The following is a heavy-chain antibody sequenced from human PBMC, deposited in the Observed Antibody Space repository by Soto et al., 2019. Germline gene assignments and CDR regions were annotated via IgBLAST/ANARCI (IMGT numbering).Heavy chain of an antibody. CDR3: ARTPGRDGYNDFEY. Sequence: GGSLRPSCEVSGFSFGIFSMAWDRQAPGKGLEWVASISTSSSYIYYADAMKGRFTISRDNAKNSLYLQMNSLRAEDTAVYFCARTPGRDGYNDFEYWGHGTLVTVSS. D-gene: IGHD1-1*01. V-gene: IGHV3-21*01. CDR2: ISTSSSYI. CDR1: GFSFGIFS. J-gene: IGHJ4*01.